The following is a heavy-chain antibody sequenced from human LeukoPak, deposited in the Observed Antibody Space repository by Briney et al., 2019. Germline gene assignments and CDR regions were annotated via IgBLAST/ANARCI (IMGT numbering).Heavy chain of an antibody. CDR3: AKVPSALLYYFDY. CDR2: ISNSGGSI. Sequence: GGSLRLSCAASGFTFSSYAMSWVRQAPGKGLEWVSTISNSGGSIYYADSVKGRFTISRDNSKNTLYLQMDSLRAEDTAVYYCAKVPSALLYYFDYWGQGTLVTVSS. D-gene: IGHD2-15*01. CDR1: GFTFSSYA. J-gene: IGHJ4*02. V-gene: IGHV3-23*01.